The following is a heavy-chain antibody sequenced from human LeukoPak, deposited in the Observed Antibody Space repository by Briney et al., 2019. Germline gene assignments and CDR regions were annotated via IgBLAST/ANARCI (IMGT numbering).Heavy chain of an antibody. Sequence: GGSLRLSCAASGFTFRSYTMNWVRQAPGKGLEWVSSISSSTAYIYYADSLRGRFTISRDNAGNSLFLQMDSLRAEDTAVYYCAREGGRGCSSSDYFDSWSQGTLVTVST. CDR1: GFTFRSYT. D-gene: IGHD6-6*01. CDR2: ISSSTAYI. V-gene: IGHV3-21*01. CDR3: AREGGRGCSSSDYFDS. J-gene: IGHJ4*02.